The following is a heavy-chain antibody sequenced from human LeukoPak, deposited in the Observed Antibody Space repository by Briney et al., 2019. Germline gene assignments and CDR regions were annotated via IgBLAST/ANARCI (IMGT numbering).Heavy chain of an antibody. J-gene: IGHJ4*02. D-gene: IGHD3-22*01. Sequence: PSQTLSPTYTVYGRSISSSSYDWGWIRHTPGSGLQWTCSLYYIGSTYYNPSLRSRVSIFVDTSKNQFSLKLSSVTAADTAVYYCASLASDSSGYYSDYWGPGTLVTVSS. CDR1: GRSISSSSYD. V-gene: IGHV4-39*01. CDR3: ASLASDSSGYYSDY. CDR2: LYYIGST.